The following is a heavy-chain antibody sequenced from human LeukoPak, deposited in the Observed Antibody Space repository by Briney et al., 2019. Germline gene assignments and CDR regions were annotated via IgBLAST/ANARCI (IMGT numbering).Heavy chain of an antibody. CDR1: GYTFTSYG. V-gene: IGHV1-18*01. Sequence: GASVKVSCKASGYTFTSYGISWVRQAPGQGLEWMGWISAYNGNTNYAQKLQGRVTMTTDTSTSTAYMELRSLRSDDTAVYYCARDLIGGYFGWSNNWFDPWGQGTLVTVSS. CDR2: ISAYNGNT. J-gene: IGHJ5*02. D-gene: IGHD3-9*01. CDR3: ARDLIGGYFGWSNNWFDP.